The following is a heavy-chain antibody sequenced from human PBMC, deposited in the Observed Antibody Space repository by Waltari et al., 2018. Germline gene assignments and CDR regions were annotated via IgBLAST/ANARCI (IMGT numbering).Heavy chain of an antibody. CDR1: GYTFNTYY. CDR3: ARHSRPAMAAPFDY. J-gene: IGHJ4*02. CDR2: IFPADSDA. V-gene: IGHV5-51*01. D-gene: IGHD2-15*01. Sequence: EVQLVQSGAEVKKPGESLKISCEGSGYTFNTYYIAWVRQTPGKGLEWVGFIFPADSDARYSPSFQGQVTISVDKYTRTAYLQWSSLKASDTAIYYCARHSRPAMAAPFDYWGQGTLVTVSS.